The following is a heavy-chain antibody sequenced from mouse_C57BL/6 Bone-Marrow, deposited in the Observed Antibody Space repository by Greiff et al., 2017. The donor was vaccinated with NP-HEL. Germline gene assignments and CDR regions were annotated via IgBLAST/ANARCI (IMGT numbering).Heavy chain of an antibody. D-gene: IGHD1-1*01. CDR3: ARYCYSSGGWYFDV. V-gene: IGHV1-72*01. CDR2: IDPNSGGT. Sequence: QVQLQQSGADLVKPGASVKLSCKASGYTFTSYWMHWVKQRPGRGLEWIGRIDPNSGGTKFNEKFKTKATLTVDKPSSTAYMQLSSLTSEDSAVYYCARYCYSSGGWYFDVWGTGTTVTVSS. CDR1: GYTFTSYW. J-gene: IGHJ1*03.